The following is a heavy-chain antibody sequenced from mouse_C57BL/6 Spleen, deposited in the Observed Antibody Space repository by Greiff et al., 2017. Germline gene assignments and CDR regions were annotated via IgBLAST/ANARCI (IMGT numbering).Heavy chain of an antibody. CDR1: GYTFTSYW. J-gene: IGHJ3*01. Sequence: QVQLQQSGAELVKPGASVKMSCKASGYTFTSYWITWVKQRPGQGLEWIGDIYPGRGSTNYNEKFQSKATLTVDTSSSTAYMQLSSLTSEDSAVXYGARSPYDYGGFAYWGQGTLVTVSA. CDR2: IYPGRGST. V-gene: IGHV1-55*01. D-gene: IGHD2-4*01. CDR3: ARSPYDYGGFAY.